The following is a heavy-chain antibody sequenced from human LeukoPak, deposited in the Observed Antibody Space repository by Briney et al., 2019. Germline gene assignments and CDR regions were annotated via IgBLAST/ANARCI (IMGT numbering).Heavy chain of an antibody. Sequence: GASVKVSCKASGYTFTNYDINWVRQATGQGLEWMGWMNPNSGNTGYAQKFQGRVTMTRNTSISTAYMELSSLRSEDTAVYYCARADLVVRGVITYYYYYYMDVWGKGTTVTISS. CDR3: ARADLVVRGVITYYYYYYMDV. CDR2: MNPNSGNT. D-gene: IGHD3-10*01. J-gene: IGHJ6*03. CDR1: GYTFTNYD. V-gene: IGHV1-8*02.